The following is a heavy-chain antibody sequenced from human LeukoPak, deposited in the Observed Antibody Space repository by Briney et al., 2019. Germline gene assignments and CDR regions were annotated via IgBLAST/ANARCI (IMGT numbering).Heavy chain of an antibody. CDR2: MNQDGGGT. J-gene: IGHJ3*02. Sequence: PGGSLRLSCAASRFTFSNYWMSWVRQAPGKGLEWVSNMNQDGGGTYYVDSVKGRFTISRDNAKNSLYLQMNSLRAEDTAVYYCAIYCSSTSCNDAFYIWGQGTMVTVSS. CDR1: RFTFSNYW. V-gene: IGHV3-7*01. CDR3: AIYCSSTSCNDAFYI. D-gene: IGHD2-2*01.